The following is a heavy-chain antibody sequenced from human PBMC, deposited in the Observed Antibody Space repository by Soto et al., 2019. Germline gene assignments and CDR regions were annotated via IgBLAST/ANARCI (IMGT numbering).Heavy chain of an antibody. CDR1: GFTFSSYG. V-gene: IGHV3-33*01. CDR3: ARGYYGSGTYGGYYFDY. CDR2: IWYDGSNK. Sequence: GSLRLSCAASGFTFSSYGMHWVRQAPGKGLEWVAVIWYDGSNKYYADSVKGRFTISRDNSKNTLYLQMSSLRADDTAVYYCARGYYGSGTYGGYYFDYWGQGTLVTVSS. J-gene: IGHJ4*02. D-gene: IGHD3-10*01.